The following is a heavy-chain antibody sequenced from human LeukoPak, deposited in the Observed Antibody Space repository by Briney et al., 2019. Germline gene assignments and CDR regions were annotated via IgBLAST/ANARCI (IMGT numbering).Heavy chain of an antibody. Sequence: GESLKISCQGSGYIFTSYCIGWVRQMPGKGLEWMGIIYPGDSDTRYSPSFQGQVTISAEKSISTAYLQWSSLKASDTAMYYCARIDGLASAGGAFDYWGQGTLVTVSS. V-gene: IGHV5-51*01. CDR1: GYIFTSYC. D-gene: IGHD6-13*01. CDR3: ARIDGLASAGGAFDY. J-gene: IGHJ4*02. CDR2: IYPGDSDT.